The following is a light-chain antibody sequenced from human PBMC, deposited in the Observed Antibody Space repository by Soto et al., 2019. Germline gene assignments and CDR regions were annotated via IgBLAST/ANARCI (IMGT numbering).Light chain of an antibody. J-gene: IGLJ1*01. Sequence: QSVLTQPPSVSAAPGQKVTISCSGSSSNIGNNYVSWYQQLPGTAPKLLIYDNNKRPSGITDRFSDSKSGTSATLAITGLQTGDEADYYCGTWDSSLSAYVFGTGTKLTVL. CDR2: DNN. CDR1: SSNIGNNY. V-gene: IGLV1-51*01. CDR3: GTWDSSLSAYV.